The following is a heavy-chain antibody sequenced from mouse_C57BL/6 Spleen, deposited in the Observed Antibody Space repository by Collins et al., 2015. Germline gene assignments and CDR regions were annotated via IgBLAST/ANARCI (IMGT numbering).Heavy chain of an antibody. Sequence: WVAYISSGGDYIYYADTVKGRFTISRDNARNTLYLQMSSLKSEDTAMYYCTRVGYGNYVSLYYFDYWPRHHSHSLL. CDR3: TRVGYGNYVSLYYFDY. V-gene: IGHV5-9-1*02. J-gene: IGHJ2*01. CDR2: ISSGGDYI. D-gene: IGHD2-10*02.